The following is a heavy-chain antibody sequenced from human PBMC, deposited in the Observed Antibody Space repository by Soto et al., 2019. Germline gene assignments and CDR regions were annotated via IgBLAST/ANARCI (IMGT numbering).Heavy chain of an antibody. CDR3: ARVLKIEGYCSGGSCYGMDV. D-gene: IGHD2-15*01. V-gene: IGHV1-3*01. Sequence: GASVQVSCKASGYTFTSYAIHWVRQAPGQRLEWMGWINAGNGNTKYSQKFQGRVTITRDTSASTAYMELSSLRSEDTAVYYCARVLKIEGYCSGGSCYGMDVWGQGNTVTVAS. CDR2: INAGNGNT. J-gene: IGHJ6*02. CDR1: GYTFTSYA.